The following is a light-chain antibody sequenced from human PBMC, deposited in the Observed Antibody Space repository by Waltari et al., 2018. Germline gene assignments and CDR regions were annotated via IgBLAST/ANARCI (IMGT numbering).Light chain of an antibody. CDR1: QSIGRY. J-gene: IGKJ1*01. Sequence: EVVLRQSPGPMSLSPGARATLSCRASQSIGRYLVWYQQRPGQAPRLLIYAASTRATGIPDRFSGSGSGTDFTLTISRLEPEDFAVYYCQNHERLPATFGQGTKVEIK. V-gene: IGKV3-20*01. CDR3: QNHERLPAT. CDR2: AAS.